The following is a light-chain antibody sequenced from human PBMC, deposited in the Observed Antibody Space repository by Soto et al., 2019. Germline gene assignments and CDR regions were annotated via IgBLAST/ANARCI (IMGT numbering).Light chain of an antibody. Sequence: EIVLTQSPGALSLSQGEGATLSCRASQRISNNWLAWYQQKPGQAPRLPIYGGVHRAAGIPDRFSGSGSGTDFTLTISALEADDFAVYYCHQYGTTPRSFGQGT. CDR1: QRISNNW. CDR2: GGV. J-gene: IGKJ2*03. CDR3: HQYGTTPRS. V-gene: IGKV3-20*01.